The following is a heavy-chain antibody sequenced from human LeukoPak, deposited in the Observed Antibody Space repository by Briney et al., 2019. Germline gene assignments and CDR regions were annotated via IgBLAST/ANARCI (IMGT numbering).Heavy chain of an antibody. D-gene: IGHD6-13*01. CDR2: ISSSDSTI. CDR1: GFTFSSYE. CDR3: ARDRWSASGSSWYDY. Sequence: GGSLRLSCAASGFTFSSYEMNWVRQAPGKGLEWVSYISSSDSTIYYADSVKGRFTISRDNAKNSMYLQMNSLRAEDTAVYYCARDRWSASGSSWYDYWGQGTQVTVSS. V-gene: IGHV3-48*03. J-gene: IGHJ4*02.